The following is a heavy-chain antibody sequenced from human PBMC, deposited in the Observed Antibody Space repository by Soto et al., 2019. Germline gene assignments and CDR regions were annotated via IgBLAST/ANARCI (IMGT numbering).Heavy chain of an antibody. J-gene: IGHJ4*02. CDR1: GYTFTSYA. CDR2: INAGNGNT. Sequence: QVQLVQSGAEEKKPGASVKVSCKASGYTFTSYAMHWVRQAPGQRLEWMVWINAGNGNTKYSQKFQGRVTITRDTSARTADMELSSLKSEDTALYYWAGGSGYYYWDDYLGQGTLVTVSS. D-gene: IGHD3-22*01. V-gene: IGHV1-3*05. CDR3: AGGSGYYYWDDY.